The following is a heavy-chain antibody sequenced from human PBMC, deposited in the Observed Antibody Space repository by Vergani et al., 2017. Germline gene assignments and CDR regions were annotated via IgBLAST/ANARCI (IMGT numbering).Heavy chain of an antibody. V-gene: IGHV3-74*01. CDR3: ARVGPYYYYGMDV. Sequence: EVQLVESGGGLVQPGGSLRLSCAASGFTFSSYWMHWVRQAPGKGLVWVSRINSDGSSTSYADSVKGRFPSSRDNAKNTLYLQMNSLRAEDTAVYYCARVGPYYYYGMDVWGQGTTVTVSS. J-gene: IGHJ6*02. CDR2: INSDGSST. CDR1: GFTFSSYW.